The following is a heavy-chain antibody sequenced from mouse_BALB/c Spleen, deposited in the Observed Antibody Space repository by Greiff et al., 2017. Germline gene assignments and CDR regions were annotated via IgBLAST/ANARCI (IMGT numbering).Heavy chain of an antibody. CDR2: IDPENGNT. Sequence: VQLQQSGAELVRPGALVKLSCKASGFNIKDYYMHWVKQRPEQGLEWIGWIDPENGNTIYEPKFQGKASITADTSSNTAYLQLSSLTSEDTAVYYCARRDYDVAGWFAYWGQGTLVTVSA. CDR3: ARRDYDVAGWFAY. V-gene: IGHV14-1*02. CDR1: GFNIKDYY. J-gene: IGHJ3*01. D-gene: IGHD2-4*01.